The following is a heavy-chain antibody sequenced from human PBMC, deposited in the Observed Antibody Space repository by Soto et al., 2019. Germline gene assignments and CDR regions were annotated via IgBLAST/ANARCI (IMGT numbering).Heavy chain of an antibody. Sequence: EVQLVESGGGFVQPGGSLTVSCAASGFTFSSSWMHWVRQAPGKGLVWVSRINSDGSTTTYADSVKGRFTISRDNGKNTLYLQMTSLRDDDTAVYYCVIALGSWAEYWGQGTLVTVA. CDR1: GFTFSSSW. V-gene: IGHV3-74*01. J-gene: IGHJ4*02. CDR2: INSDGSTT. D-gene: IGHD6-13*01. CDR3: VIALGSWAEY.